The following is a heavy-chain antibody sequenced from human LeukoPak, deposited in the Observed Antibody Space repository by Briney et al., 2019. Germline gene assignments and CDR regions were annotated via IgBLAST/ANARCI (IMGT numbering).Heavy chain of an antibody. Sequence: PGGSLRLSCAASGFTFSSYWMSWVRQAPGKGLEWVANIKQDGSEKYYVDSVKGRFTNSRENAKNSLYLQMNSLRAEDTAVYYCARGAHDSSGYYYESFGYWGQGTLVTVSS. CDR1: GFTFSSYW. CDR3: ARGAHDSSGYYYESFGY. J-gene: IGHJ4*02. V-gene: IGHV3-7*01. CDR2: IKQDGSEK. D-gene: IGHD3-22*01.